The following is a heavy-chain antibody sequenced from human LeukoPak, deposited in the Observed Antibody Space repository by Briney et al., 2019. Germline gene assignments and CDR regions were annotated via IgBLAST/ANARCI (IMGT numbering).Heavy chain of an antibody. CDR2: INPSGGST. J-gene: IGHJ6*03. Sequence: ASVKVSCKASGYTFTSYYMHWVRQAPGQGLEWMGIINPSGGSTSYAQKFQGRVTMTRDTSTSTVYMELSSLRSEDTAVYYCASVVGIAAAGTFYYYYYMDVWGKGTTVTVSS. V-gene: IGHV1-46*03. CDR3: ASVVGIAAAGTFYYYYYMDV. D-gene: IGHD6-13*01. CDR1: GYTFTSYY.